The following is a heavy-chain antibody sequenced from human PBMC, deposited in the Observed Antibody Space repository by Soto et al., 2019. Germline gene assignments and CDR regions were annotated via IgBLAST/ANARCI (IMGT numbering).Heavy chain of an antibody. CDR3: VGSSSSYYFES. Sequence: GGSLRLSCAASGLIVTNNYMSWVRQAPGKGLQWVSFIYTGESTYYTDSVEGRFTISRDKSTNSVHLQMSDLRCEDTAVYYCVGSSSSYYFESWGRGTPVTVSS. CDR1: GLIVTNNY. J-gene: IGHJ4*02. V-gene: IGHV3-53*01. CDR2: IYTGEST. D-gene: IGHD6-25*01.